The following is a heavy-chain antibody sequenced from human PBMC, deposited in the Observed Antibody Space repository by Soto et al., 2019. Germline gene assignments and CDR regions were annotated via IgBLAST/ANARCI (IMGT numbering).Heavy chain of an antibody. J-gene: IGHJ4*02. V-gene: IGHV3-30*04. D-gene: IGHD6-19*01. Sequence: GGSLRLSCAASGFTFSSYAMHWVHQAPGKGLEWEAVISYDGSNKYYADSVKGRFIISRDNSKNTLYLQMNSLRAEDTAVYYCARDRSSGERRYGYFDYWGQGTLVTVSS. CDR3: ARDRSSGERRYGYFDY. CDR1: GFTFSSYA. CDR2: ISYDGSNK.